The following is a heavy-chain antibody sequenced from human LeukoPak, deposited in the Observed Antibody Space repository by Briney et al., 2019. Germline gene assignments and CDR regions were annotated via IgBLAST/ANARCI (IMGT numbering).Heavy chain of an antibody. CDR3: ARDGYSGSDAL. Sequence: SETLSLTCTVSGGSISTYYWSWIRQPPGKGLEWIGYIYHSGSTNYNPSLKSRVTISVDTSQNQFSLNLSSVTAADMAIYYCARDGYSGSDALWGQGTLVTVSS. V-gene: IGHV4-59*01. CDR1: GGSISTYY. J-gene: IGHJ4*02. D-gene: IGHD5-12*01. CDR2: IYHSGST.